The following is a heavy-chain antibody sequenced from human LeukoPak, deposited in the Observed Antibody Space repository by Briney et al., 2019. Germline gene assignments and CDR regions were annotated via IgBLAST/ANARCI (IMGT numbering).Heavy chain of an antibody. V-gene: IGHV4-59*11. CDR1: GGSLSSHF. D-gene: IGHD2-2*01. J-gene: IGHJ4*02. Sequence: SETLSLTCTVSGGSLSSHFWSWIRQPPGKGLELIGHIYYTGTTYYNPSLNSRVTISLDTPRNQFSLRLTSVTAADTAVYYCARFSSDCSTASCYLTYWGQGTLVTVSS. CDR2: IYYTGTT. CDR3: ARFSSDCSTASCYLTY.